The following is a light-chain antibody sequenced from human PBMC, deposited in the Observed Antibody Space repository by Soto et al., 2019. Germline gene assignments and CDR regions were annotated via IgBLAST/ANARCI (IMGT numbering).Light chain of an antibody. CDR1: QGISSA. J-gene: IGKJ2*01. Sequence: AIQLTQSPSSLSASVGDRVTITCRASQGISSALAWYQQKPGKAPKLLIYDASSLESGVPSRFSGSGSGTYFTLTISSLQPEDFATYSCQQFNSYPPTYTFGQGTKLEIK. CDR3: QQFNSYPPTYT. V-gene: IGKV1-13*02. CDR2: DAS.